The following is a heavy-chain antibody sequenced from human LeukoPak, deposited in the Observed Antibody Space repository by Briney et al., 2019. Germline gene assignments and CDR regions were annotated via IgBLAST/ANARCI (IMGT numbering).Heavy chain of an antibody. D-gene: IGHD3-3*01. Sequence: ASVKVSCKASGYTFTSYGISWVRQAPGQGLEWMGWISGYNGNTNYAQKLQGRVTMTTDTSTSTAYMELRGLRSDDTAVYYCATGAIFGRYYYYGMDVWGQGTTVTVSS. CDR1: GYTFTSYG. CDR2: ISGYNGNT. J-gene: IGHJ6*02. V-gene: IGHV1-18*01. CDR3: ATGAIFGRYYYYGMDV.